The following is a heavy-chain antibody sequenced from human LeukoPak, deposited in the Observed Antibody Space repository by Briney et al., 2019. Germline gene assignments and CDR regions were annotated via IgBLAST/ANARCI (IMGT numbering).Heavy chain of an antibody. CDR2: INPNSDGI. V-gene: IGHV1-2*07. Sequence: ASVKVSCKASGYTFTDHYMHWVRQAPGQGLEWMGWINPNSDGINNYAYKFQGRVTMTRDTSISTAYMELSRLRSDDTAVYYCARECTAKQLVPGHFDYWGQGTLVTVSS. CDR1: GYTFTDHY. CDR3: ARECTAKQLVPGHFDY. J-gene: IGHJ4*02. D-gene: IGHD6-6*01.